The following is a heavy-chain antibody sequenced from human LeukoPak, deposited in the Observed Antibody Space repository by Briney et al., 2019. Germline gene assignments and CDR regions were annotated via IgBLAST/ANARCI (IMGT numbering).Heavy chain of an antibody. V-gene: IGHV4-39*01. J-gene: IGHJ4*02. D-gene: IGHD2-21*01. CDR3: ARQALWFFDH. CDR2: VSYGGST. Sequence: PSETLSLTCTVSGGSISSNSNYWAWIRQPPGRGLEWNGSVSYGGSTYYSPSLESRVTISVGTSKNQFSLKLSSVTAADTAVYYCARQALWFFDHWGQGTLVTVSS. CDR1: GGSISSNSNY.